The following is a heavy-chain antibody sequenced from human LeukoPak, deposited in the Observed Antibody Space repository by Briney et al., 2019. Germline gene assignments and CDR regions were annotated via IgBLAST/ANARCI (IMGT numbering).Heavy chain of an antibody. CDR1: GFTFSSYA. D-gene: IGHD3-16*01. Sequence: GGSLRLSCAASGFTFSSYAMSWVRQAPGKGLEWASAISGSGGSTYYADSVKGRFTISRDNSKNTLYLQMNSLRAEDTAVYYCAKVSVWYTKGSYGHWGQGTLVTVSS. CDR3: AKVSVWYTKGSYGH. CDR2: ISGSGGST. V-gene: IGHV3-23*01. J-gene: IGHJ4*02.